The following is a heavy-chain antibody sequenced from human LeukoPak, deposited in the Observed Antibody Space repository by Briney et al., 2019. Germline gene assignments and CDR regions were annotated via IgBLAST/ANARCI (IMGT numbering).Heavy chain of an antibody. Sequence: SVKVSCKASGGTFSSYAISWVRQAPGQGLEWMGGIIPIFGTANYAQKFQGRVTITTDESTSTAYMELSSLRSEDTAVYYCARVLGGKSGRSFDYWGQGTLVTVSS. J-gene: IGHJ4*02. V-gene: IGHV1-69*05. CDR1: GGTFSSYA. D-gene: IGHD4-23*01. CDR2: IIPIFGTA. CDR3: ARVLGGKSGRSFDY.